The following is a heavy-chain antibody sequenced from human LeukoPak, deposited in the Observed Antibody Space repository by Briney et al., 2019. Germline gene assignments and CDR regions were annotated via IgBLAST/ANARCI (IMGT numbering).Heavy chain of an antibody. CDR1: GYTFTSYA. Sequence: ASVKVSCKASGYTFTSYAMHWVRQAPGQRLEWMGWINAGNGNTKYSQKFQGRVTITRDTSASTAHMELSSLRSEDTAVYYCARERKSSYYDYVWGSFPLGYWGQGTLVTVSS. D-gene: IGHD3-16*01. CDR2: INAGNGNT. V-gene: IGHV1-3*01. J-gene: IGHJ4*02. CDR3: ARERKSSYYDYVWGSFPLGY.